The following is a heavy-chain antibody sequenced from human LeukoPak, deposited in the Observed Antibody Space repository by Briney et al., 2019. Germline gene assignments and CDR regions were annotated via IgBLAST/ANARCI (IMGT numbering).Heavy chain of an antibody. CDR3: ARGLLPRWGPTTGNDY. D-gene: IGHD4-17*01. J-gene: IGHJ4*02. Sequence: GASVKVSCKASGYTFTSYDINWVRQATGQGLEWMGWMNPNSGNTGYAQKFQGRVTMTRNTSISTAYMELSSLRSEDTAVYYCARGLLPRWGPTTGNDYWGQGTLVTVSS. CDR2: MNPNSGNT. CDR1: GYTFTSYD. V-gene: IGHV1-8*01.